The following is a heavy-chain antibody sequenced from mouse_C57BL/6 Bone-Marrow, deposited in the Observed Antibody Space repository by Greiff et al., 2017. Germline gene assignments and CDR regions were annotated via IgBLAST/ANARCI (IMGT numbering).Heavy chain of an antibody. CDR1: GFSLTSYG. J-gene: IGHJ1*03. CDR2: IWSGGST. CDR3: ARNFYDGYCYWYFDV. Sequence: VKVVESGPGLVQPSQSLSITCTVSGFSLTSYGVHWVRQSPGKGLEWLGVIWSGGSTDYNAAFISRLSISKDNSKSQVFFKMNSLQADDTAIYYCARNFYDGYCYWYFDVWGTGTTVTVSS. V-gene: IGHV2-2*01. D-gene: IGHD2-3*01.